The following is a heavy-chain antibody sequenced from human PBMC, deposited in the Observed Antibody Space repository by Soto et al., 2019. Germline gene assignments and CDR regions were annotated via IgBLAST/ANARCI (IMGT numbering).Heavy chain of an antibody. Sequence: SETLSLTCTVSGGSISSGGYYWSWIRQHPGKGLEWIGYIYYSGSTYYNPSLKSRVTISVDTSKNQFSLKLSSVTAADTAVYYCASLDVVVPAALGYWGQGTLVTVSS. J-gene: IGHJ4*02. CDR1: GGSISSGGYY. V-gene: IGHV4-31*03. CDR3: ASLDVVVPAALGY. D-gene: IGHD2-2*01. CDR2: IYYSGST.